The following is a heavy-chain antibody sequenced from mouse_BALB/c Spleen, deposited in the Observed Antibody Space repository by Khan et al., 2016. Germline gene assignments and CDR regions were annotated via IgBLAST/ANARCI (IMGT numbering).Heavy chain of an antibody. V-gene: IGHV1S81*02. Sequence: QVQLQQPGAELVKPGASVNLSCKASGYTFTSYWMHWVKQRPGQGLEWIGEINPRNGRTNYNEKFKSRATLTLDKSSSTAYMQLSSLTSEDSAVYYCARGEARYWYFDVWGAGTTVTVSS. CDR3: ARGEARYWYFDV. CDR1: GYTFTSYW. CDR2: INPRNGRT. J-gene: IGHJ1*01.